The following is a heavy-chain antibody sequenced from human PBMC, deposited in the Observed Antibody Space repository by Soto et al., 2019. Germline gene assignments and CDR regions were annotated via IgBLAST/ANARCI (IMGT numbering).Heavy chain of an antibody. J-gene: IGHJ4*02. Sequence: SETLSLTCTVSGGSTSSDNYWSWIRQPPGKGLEWIGHIYYSGDTDYNPSLKSRLAISIDTSKNQFSLKLSSVTAADTAVYFCAREGGESSDGLYYFDSWGQGSLVTV. V-gene: IGHV4-30-4*01. CDR1: GGSTSSDNY. CDR2: IYYSGDT. D-gene: IGHD3-16*01. CDR3: AREGGESSDGLYYFDS.